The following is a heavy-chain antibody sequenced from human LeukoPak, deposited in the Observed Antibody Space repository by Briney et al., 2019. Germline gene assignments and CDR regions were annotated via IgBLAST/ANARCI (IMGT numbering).Heavy chain of an antibody. Sequence: VSVKVSCKASGYTFTGYYMHWVRQAPGQGLEWMGWINPNSGGTNYAQKFQGRVTMTRDTSISTAYMELSRLRSDDTAVYYCAREGQSGVTGTYDESYFDYWGQGTLVTVSS. CDR3: AREGQSGVTGTYDESYFDY. V-gene: IGHV1-2*02. CDR2: INPNSGGT. J-gene: IGHJ4*02. D-gene: IGHD1-14*01. CDR1: GYTFTGYY.